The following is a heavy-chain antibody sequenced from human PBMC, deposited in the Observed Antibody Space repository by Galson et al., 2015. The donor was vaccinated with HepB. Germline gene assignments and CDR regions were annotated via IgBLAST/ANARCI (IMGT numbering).Heavy chain of an antibody. CDR2: VSGNGGNM. V-gene: IGHV3-23*01. J-gene: IGHJ5*02. D-gene: IGHD1-26*01. CDR3: AKASFVGTIGPFS. CDR1: GFTFSSYA. Sequence: SLRLSCAASGFTFSSYAMSWVRQAPGKGLEWVSSVSGNGGNMYYADSVKGRFTISRDNSKNTLSLQMISLRAEDTAVYYCAKASFVGTIGPFSWGQGTLVTVSS.